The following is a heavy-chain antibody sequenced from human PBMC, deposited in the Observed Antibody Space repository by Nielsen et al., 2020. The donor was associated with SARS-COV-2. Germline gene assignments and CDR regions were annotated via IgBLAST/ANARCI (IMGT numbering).Heavy chain of an antibody. J-gene: IGHJ4*02. Sequence: GESLKISCAAFGFTFSNYGVHWVRQAPGKGLELVAVTSYDGSKTYYADSVKGRFTFSRDNFKNTLYLQMNSLRAEDTAVYYCAKDRTEYYDVLTGYLDHWGQGTLVTVPS. D-gene: IGHD3-9*01. V-gene: IGHV3-30*18. CDR2: TSYDGSKT. CDR1: GFTFSNYG. CDR3: AKDRTEYYDVLTGYLDH.